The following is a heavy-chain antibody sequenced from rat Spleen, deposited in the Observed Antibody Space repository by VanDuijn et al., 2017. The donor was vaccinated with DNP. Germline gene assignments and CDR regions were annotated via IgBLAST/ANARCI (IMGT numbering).Heavy chain of an antibody. CDR1: GFIFSNYW. Sequence: EVQLVESGGGPVQPGRSLKLSCVASGFIFSNYWMTWIRQAPGKGLEWVASISNTGGSTYYLDSVKGRFTISRDNSKSSLYLQMDSLRSEDTATYYCAKLAPTGYFDYWGQGVMVTVSS. V-gene: IGHV5-31*01. CDR3: AKLAPTGYFDY. CDR2: ISNTGGST. D-gene: IGHD3-2*01. J-gene: IGHJ2*01.